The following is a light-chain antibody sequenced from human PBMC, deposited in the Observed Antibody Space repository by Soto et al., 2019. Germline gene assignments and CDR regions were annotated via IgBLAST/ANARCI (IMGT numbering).Light chain of an antibody. CDR3: TSYTAKNTLV. CDR2: DVN. V-gene: IGLV2-14*01. J-gene: IGLJ1*01. Sequence: QSVLTQPAYVSGSPGQSITISCSGPTSDIHDFNSISWYRHHPGKAPRLIVYDVNKRPSGISPRFSGSKSGLTASLTISGLQGEDEADYFCTSYTAKNTLVFGTGTKV. CDR1: TSDIHDFNS.